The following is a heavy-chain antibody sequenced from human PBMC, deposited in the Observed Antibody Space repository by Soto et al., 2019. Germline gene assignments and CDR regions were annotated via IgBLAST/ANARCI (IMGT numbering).Heavy chain of an antibody. J-gene: IGHJ4*02. D-gene: IGHD1-26*01. V-gene: IGHV1-2*02. CDR3: ARDLGGSRDS. CDR2: INPNNDGT. Sequence: ASVKVSCKASGNTVTGYYIHWVRQAPGQGLEWMGWINPNNDGTTYAEKFQGRVTMTRDTSTSTAYMELSRLRSDDTAVYYCARDLGGSRDSWGQGTLVTVSS. CDR1: GNTVTGYY.